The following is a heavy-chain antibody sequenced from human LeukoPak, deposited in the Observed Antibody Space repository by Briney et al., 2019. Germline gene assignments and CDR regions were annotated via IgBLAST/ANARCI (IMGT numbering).Heavy chain of an antibody. Sequence: GGSLRLSCAASGFTFSSHSMNWVRQAPGKGLEWVSSISSSSSYIYYADSVKGRFTISRDNAKNSLYLQMNSLRAEDTAVYYCARDLEEVATAPGHYGMDVWGQGTTVTVSS. D-gene: IGHD5-12*01. CDR2: ISSSSSYI. J-gene: IGHJ6*02. CDR1: GFTFSSHS. V-gene: IGHV3-21*01. CDR3: ARDLEEVATAPGHYGMDV.